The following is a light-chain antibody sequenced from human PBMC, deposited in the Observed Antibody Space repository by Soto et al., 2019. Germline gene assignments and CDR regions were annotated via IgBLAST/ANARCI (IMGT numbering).Light chain of an antibody. V-gene: IGKV1-33*01. CDR2: AAS. CDR1: QSIVTY. Sequence: DIQLTQSPSTLSASVGDSVTITCRASQSIVTYLNWYLQKPGKAPKLLIYAASNLQSGVPSRFRGSGSGTDFTFTISRLQPEDIATYYCQQYENLPTFGQGTRLEI. J-gene: IGKJ5*01. CDR3: QQYENLPT.